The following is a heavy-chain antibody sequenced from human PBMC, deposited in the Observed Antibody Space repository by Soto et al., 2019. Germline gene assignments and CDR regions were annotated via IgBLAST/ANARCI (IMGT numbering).Heavy chain of an antibody. CDR3: ERDIGSYAYGEGY. D-gene: IGHD3-10*01. CDR2: VYSSGTT. Sequence: SETLSLTCSVSGGSINSYWWSWIRQPAGKGLEWIGRVYSSGTTDYNPSLNSRATLSVETSKNQFSLKLSSVTAADTAVYYCERDIGSYAYGEGYWGQGIQVTVSS. J-gene: IGHJ4*02. V-gene: IGHV4-4*07. CDR1: GGSINSYW.